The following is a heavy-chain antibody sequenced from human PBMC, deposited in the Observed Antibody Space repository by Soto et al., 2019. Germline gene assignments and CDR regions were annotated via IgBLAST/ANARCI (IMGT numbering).Heavy chain of an antibody. Sequence: QVQLVQSGPEEKKPGASVKVSCKASAYTVSSYGISWVRQAPGQGLEWVGWISGYNGQTNYAQKFLGRVTLSTDTSTSTGYMELRSHRSDDTAVYYCAGDGRKQLWVEGLNAMDVWGQGTTVTVSS. J-gene: IGHJ6*02. CDR2: ISGYNGQT. CDR3: AGDGRKQLWVEGLNAMDV. D-gene: IGHD5-18*01. CDR1: AYTVSSYG. V-gene: IGHV1-18*01.